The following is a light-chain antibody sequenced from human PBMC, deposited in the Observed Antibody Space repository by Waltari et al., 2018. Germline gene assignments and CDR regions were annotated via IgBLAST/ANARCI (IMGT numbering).Light chain of an antibody. V-gene: IGLV2-11*01. J-gene: IGLJ1*01. Sequence: QSALTQPRSVSGSPGQSVTISCTGTSSDVGAYKYVSWYQHHPGKAPKLILFDVTKRPSGVPVRFSGSKSGDTASLTISGLEASDESDYFCCSYAGDSSYVFGTGTTVSVL. CDR2: DVT. CDR1: SSDVGAYKY. CDR3: CSYAGDSSYV.